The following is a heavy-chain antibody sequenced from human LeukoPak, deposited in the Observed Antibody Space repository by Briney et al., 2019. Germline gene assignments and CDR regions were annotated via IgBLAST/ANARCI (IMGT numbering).Heavy chain of an antibody. Sequence: GGSLRLSCAASGFTFSSYAMNWVRQAPGKGLEWVSSISSSSSYIYYADSVKGRFTISRDNAKNSLYLQMNSLRAEDTAVYYCARGDSSGWSRCWGQGTLVTVSS. CDR2: ISSSSSYI. CDR3: ARGDSSGWSRC. J-gene: IGHJ4*02. D-gene: IGHD6-19*01. CDR1: GFTFSSYA. V-gene: IGHV3-21*01.